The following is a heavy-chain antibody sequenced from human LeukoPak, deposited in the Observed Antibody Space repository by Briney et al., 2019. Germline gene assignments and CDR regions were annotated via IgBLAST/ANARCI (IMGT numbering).Heavy chain of an antibody. Sequence: GGSLRLSCAASGFTFSSYEMGWVRQAPGKGLEWVSYIATSGSAIYYADSVKGRFTISRDDAKNSLYLQMNSLRVEDMAVYYCVRGGYCSSTICYWYNAFDMWGQGTMVTVSS. CDR1: GFTFSSYE. J-gene: IGHJ3*02. V-gene: IGHV3-48*03. D-gene: IGHD2-2*01. CDR3: VRGGYCSSTICYWYNAFDM. CDR2: IATSGSAI.